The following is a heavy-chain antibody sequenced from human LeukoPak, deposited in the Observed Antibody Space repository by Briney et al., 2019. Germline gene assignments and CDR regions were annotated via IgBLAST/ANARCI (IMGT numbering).Heavy chain of an antibody. Sequence: SETLSLTCAVSGYSISSGYYWGWIRQPPGKGLEWIGSIYHSGSTYYNPSLKSRVTISADTSKSQSSLKLSSVTAADTAVYYCARGRDFWSGYHYYYGMDVWGQGTTVTVSS. CDR1: GYSISSGYY. J-gene: IGHJ6*02. D-gene: IGHD3-3*01. CDR2: IYHSGST. CDR3: ARGRDFWSGYHYYYGMDV. V-gene: IGHV4-38-2*01.